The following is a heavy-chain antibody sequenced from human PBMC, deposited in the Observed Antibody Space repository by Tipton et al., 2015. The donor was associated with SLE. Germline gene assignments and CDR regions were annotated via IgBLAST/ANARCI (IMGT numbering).Heavy chain of an antibody. D-gene: IGHD2-2*01. CDR1: GFTFSSYG. Sequence: SLRLPCAASGFTFSSYGMHWVRQAPGKGLEWVAVIWYDGSNKYYADSVKGRFTISRDNSKNTLYLQMNSLRAEDTAMYYCAKGAIVVVPSYYMDVWGKGTTVTVSS. CDR3: AKGAIVVVPSYYMDV. CDR2: IWYDGSNK. V-gene: IGHV3-30*18. J-gene: IGHJ6*03.